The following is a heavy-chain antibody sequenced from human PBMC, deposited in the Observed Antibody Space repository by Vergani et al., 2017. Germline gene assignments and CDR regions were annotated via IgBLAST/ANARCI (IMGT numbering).Heavy chain of an antibody. Sequence: QLQLQESGPGLVKPSETLSLTCTVSGGSISSSSYYWGWIRQPPGKGLEWIGSIYYSGSTSYNPSLKSRVTISVDTSKTQFSLKLRSVTAADTAVYYCAAECGGDCYYYYYGMDVWGQGTTVTVSS. CDR2: IYYSGST. CDR3: AAECGGDCYYYYYGMDV. V-gene: IGHV4-39*01. D-gene: IGHD2-21*02. CDR1: GGSISSSSYY. J-gene: IGHJ6*02.